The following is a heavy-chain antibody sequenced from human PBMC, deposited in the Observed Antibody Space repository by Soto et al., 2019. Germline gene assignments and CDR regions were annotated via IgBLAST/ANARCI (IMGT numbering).Heavy chain of an antibody. D-gene: IGHD4-17*01. V-gene: IGHV4-59*08. CDR3: ARQAYGDYTDFDY. Sequence: SETLSLTCTVSGGSISSYYWSWIRQPPGKGLEWIGYIYYSGSTNYNPSLKSRVTISVDTSKNQFSLKLSSVTAADTAVYYCARQAYGDYTDFDYWGQGTLVTVSS. CDR2: IYYSGST. J-gene: IGHJ4*02. CDR1: GGSISSYY.